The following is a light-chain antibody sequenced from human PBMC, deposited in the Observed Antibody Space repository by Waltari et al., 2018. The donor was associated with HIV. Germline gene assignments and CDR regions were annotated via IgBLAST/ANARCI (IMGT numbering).Light chain of an antibody. Sequence: QSVLTQPPSVSAAPGQKVTISCSGRDSTIWRTYVSWYQQPPGAAPKLLIHDNNKRPSGIPDRFSGSKSGTSATLGITGLQTGDEADYYCGTWDSSLGGWVFGGGTKLAVL. CDR3: GTWDSSLGGWV. J-gene: IGLJ3*02. V-gene: IGLV1-51*01. CDR2: DNN. CDR1: DSTIWRTY.